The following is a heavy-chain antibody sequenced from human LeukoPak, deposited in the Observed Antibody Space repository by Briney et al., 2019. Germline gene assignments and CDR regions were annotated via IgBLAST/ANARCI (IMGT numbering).Heavy chain of an antibody. CDR3: ARDAPRVMVDY. J-gene: IGHJ4*02. D-gene: IGHD3-16*01. CDR1: GFTFSSYW. V-gene: IGHV3-7*03. CDR2: IKQDGSEK. Sequence: GGSLRLSCAASGFTFSSYWMSWVRQAPGKGLEWVANIKQDGSEKYYVDSVKGRFTISRDNAKNSLYLQMNSLRAEDTAIYYSARDAPRVMVDYWGQGTLVTVSS.